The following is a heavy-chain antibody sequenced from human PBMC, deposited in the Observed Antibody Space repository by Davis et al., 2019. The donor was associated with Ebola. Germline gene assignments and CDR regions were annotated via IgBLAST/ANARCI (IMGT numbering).Heavy chain of an antibody. Sequence: GGSLRLSCAASGFTFSSYAMHWVRQAPGKGLAWVAFISYDGSNKYTADSVKGRFTISRDNSENTLNLQMNSLRVEDTAVYYCARDLMVLSGGGGMDVWGQGTTVTVSS. CDR3: ARDLMVLSGGGGMDV. CDR1: GFTFSSYA. V-gene: IGHV3-30*04. D-gene: IGHD4/OR15-4a*01. J-gene: IGHJ6*02. CDR2: ISYDGSNK.